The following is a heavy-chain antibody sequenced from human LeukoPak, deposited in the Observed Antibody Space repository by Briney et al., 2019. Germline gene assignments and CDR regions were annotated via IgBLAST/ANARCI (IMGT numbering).Heavy chain of an antibody. J-gene: IGHJ4*02. Sequence: GGSLRLSCTASGFTFSTYDMHWVRQAPGEGLEWVSYFGNSGTIYYADSVKGRFTISRDNAKNSLYLQMNSRRVEDKAVYYCAGYGDYPYWGRGTLVSVSS. CDR1: GFTFSTYD. V-gene: IGHV3-48*01. CDR3: AGYGDYPY. D-gene: IGHD4-17*01. CDR2: FGNSGTI.